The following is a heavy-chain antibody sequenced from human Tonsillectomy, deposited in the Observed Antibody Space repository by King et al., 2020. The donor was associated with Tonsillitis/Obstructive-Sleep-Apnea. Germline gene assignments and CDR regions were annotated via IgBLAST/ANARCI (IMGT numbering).Heavy chain of an antibody. CDR2: IWYDGSNK. CDR3: ARDPLVGSGRGGMDV. CDR1: GFTFSSYG. D-gene: IGHD3-10*01. V-gene: IGHV3-33*01. Sequence: HVQLVESGGGVVQPGRSLRLSCAASGFTFSSYGMHWVRQAPGKGLEWVAVIWYDGSNKYYADSVKGRFTISRDNSKNTLYLQMNSLRAEDTAVYYCARDPLVGSGRGGMDVWGQGTTVTVSS. J-gene: IGHJ6*02.